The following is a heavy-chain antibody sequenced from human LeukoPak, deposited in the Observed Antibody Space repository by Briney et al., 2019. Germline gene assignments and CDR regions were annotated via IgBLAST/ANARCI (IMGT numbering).Heavy chain of an antibody. CDR1: GYTFTSYG. D-gene: IGHD6-25*01. CDR2: INTNTGNP. CDR3: ASQRGSYGMDV. J-gene: IGHJ6*02. V-gene: IGHV7-4-1*02. Sequence: ASVKVSCKASGYTFTSYGISWVRQAPGQGLEWMGWINTNTGNPTYAQGFTGRFVFSLDTSVSTAYLQISSLKAEDTAVYYCASQRGSYGMDVWGQGTTVTVSS.